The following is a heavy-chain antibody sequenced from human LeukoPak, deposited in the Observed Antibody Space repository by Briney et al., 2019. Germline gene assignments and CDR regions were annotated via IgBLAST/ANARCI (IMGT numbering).Heavy chain of an antibody. D-gene: IGHD5-18*01. Sequence: HSGRSLRLSCAASGFTFSSYAMHWVRQAPGKGLEGVAVISYDGSNKYYADSVKGRFTISRDNSKNTLYLQMNSLRAEDTAVYYCARVRVPIQLWIPDYWGKGTLVTVSS. CDR2: ISYDGSNK. V-gene: IGHV3-30*04. J-gene: IGHJ4*02. CDR1: GFTFSSYA. CDR3: ARVRVPIQLWIPDY.